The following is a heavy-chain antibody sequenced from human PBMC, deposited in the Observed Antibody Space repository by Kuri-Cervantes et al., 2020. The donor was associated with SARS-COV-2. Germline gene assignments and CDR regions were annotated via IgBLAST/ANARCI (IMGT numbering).Heavy chain of an antibody. CDR2: INPDGSYT. D-gene: IGHD3-3*01. Sequence: GESLKISCAASGFTFSGHWIHWVRQAPGKGLVWVSRINPDGSYTNNADSVKGRFTLSRDNAKNMLFLQMNSLRAEDTAVYYCAKVQLRFLEWVDVWGQGTTVTVSS. V-gene: IGHV3-74*01. CDR3: AKVQLRFLEWVDV. J-gene: IGHJ6*02. CDR1: GFTFSGHW.